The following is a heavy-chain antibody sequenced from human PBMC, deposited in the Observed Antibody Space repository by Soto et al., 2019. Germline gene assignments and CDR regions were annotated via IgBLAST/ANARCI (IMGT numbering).Heavy chain of an antibody. D-gene: IGHD2-21*01. CDR3: ARVWWFGEKEYFQN. Sequence: SGLTLVNPTQTLALTCTIAGSSLSTDGMCVSWIRQPPGKALEWLARIDWNDDKYYSTSLKTRLTISKDTSKNQAVLTMTKLDPADTATYYCARVWWFGEKEYFQNWGQGTLVTVSS. CDR2: IDWNDDK. CDR1: GSSLSTDGMC. J-gene: IGHJ1*01. V-gene: IGHV2-70*11.